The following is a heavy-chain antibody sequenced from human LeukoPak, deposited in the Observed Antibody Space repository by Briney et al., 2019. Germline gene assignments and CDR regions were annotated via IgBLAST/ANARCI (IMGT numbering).Heavy chain of an antibody. CDR1: GFTFSSYA. D-gene: IGHD6-25*01. J-gene: IGHJ4*02. V-gene: IGHV3-30-3*01. CDR3: ARGIAASIDRYYFDY. CDR2: ISYDGSNK. Sequence: PGRSLRLSCAASGFTFSSYAMHWVRQAPGKGLEWVAVISYDGSNKYYADSVKGRFTISRDNSKNTLYLQMNSLRAEDTAVYYCARGIAASIDRYYFDYWGQGTLVTVSS.